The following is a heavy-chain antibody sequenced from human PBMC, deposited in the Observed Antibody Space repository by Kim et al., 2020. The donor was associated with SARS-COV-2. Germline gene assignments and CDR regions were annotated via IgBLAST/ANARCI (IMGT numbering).Heavy chain of an antibody. J-gene: IGHJ4*02. CDR3: ARPTTYGSGSHFDY. D-gene: IGHD3-10*01. Sequence: ANPLKGPFTISRDSSKNTLYLQMNSLRDEDSAVYFCARPTTYGSGSHFDYWGQGTLVTVSS. V-gene: IGHV3-30*07.